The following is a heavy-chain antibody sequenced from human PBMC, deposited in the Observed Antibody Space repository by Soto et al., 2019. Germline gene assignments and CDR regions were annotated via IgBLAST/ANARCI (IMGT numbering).Heavy chain of an antibody. V-gene: IGHV3-74*01. J-gene: IGHJ4*02. Sequence: EVQLVESGGGLVQPGGSLRLSCTASGLTFNNYWMHWVRQAPGKGPVWVSRINGDGRTTTYADSVRGRFTISRDNAKYTVYPQMNSLRAEDTAVYYCAGGDYSGAGTFYLTDHWGQGTLVTVSS. CDR1: GLTFNNYW. CDR2: INGDGRTT. D-gene: IGHD3-10*01. CDR3: AGGDYSGAGTFYLTDH.